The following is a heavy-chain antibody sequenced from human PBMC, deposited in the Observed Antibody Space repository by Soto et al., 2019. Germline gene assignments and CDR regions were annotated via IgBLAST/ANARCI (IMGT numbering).Heavy chain of an antibody. CDR3: TSCRGYCTGLVAYDI. CDR2: IRTKTYGEAV. Sequence: DVQLVESGGGLIKPGGSLRLSCTASEFTFANAFMNWVRQAPGKGLEWIGRIRTKTYGEAVDYAAPVKGRFTISRDDSKDTMYLQMNSLKIEDTAGYYCTSCRGYCTGLVAYDIWGQGTMVTVSS. J-gene: IGHJ3*02. CDR1: EFTFANAF. D-gene: IGHD2-8*02. V-gene: IGHV3-15*07.